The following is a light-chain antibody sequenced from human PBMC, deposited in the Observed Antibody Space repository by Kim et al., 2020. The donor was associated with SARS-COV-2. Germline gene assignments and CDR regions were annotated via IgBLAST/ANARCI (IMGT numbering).Light chain of an antibody. CDR1: QDIRNY. Sequence: ASVGDRVTITCQASQDIRNYLNWFQQKPGKAPKLLIYDASNLQTGVPSRFSGSGSGTHFTFSISNLQPEDIATYFCQQYDYLPVTFGQGTRLEIK. J-gene: IGKJ5*01. V-gene: IGKV1-33*01. CDR2: DAS. CDR3: QQYDYLPVT.